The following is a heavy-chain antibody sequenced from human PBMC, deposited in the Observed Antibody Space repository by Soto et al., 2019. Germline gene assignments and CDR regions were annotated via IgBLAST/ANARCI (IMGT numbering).Heavy chain of an antibody. V-gene: IGHV5-51*01. CDR3: ARTEGYDLGLGMYGMDV. CDR1: GYSFTSYW. D-gene: IGHD5-12*01. J-gene: IGHJ6*02. CDR2: IYPGDSDT. Sequence: PGESLKISCKGSGYSFTSYWIGWVRQMPGKGLEWMGIIYPGDSDTRYSPSFQGQVTISADKSISTAYLQWSSLKASDTAMYFCARTEGYDLGLGMYGMDVWGQGTTVTVSS.